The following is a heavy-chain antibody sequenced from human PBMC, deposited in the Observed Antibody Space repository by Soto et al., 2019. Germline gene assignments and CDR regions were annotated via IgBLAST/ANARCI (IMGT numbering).Heavy chain of an antibody. CDR3: ASKNVDTATDYFDY. CDR2: IYRGGST. D-gene: IGHD5-18*01. J-gene: IGHJ4*02. V-gene: IGHV3-53*02. Sequence: EVQLVETGGGLIQPGGSLRLSCAASGFTVSSNYMSWVRQAPGKGLEWVSVIYRGGSTYYADSVKGRFTISRDNSKNTLYLQMNSLRAEDTAVYYCASKNVDTATDYFDYWGQGTLVTVSS. CDR1: GFTVSSNY.